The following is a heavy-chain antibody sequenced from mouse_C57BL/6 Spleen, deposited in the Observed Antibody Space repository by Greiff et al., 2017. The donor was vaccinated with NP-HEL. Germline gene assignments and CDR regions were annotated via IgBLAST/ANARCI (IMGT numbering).Heavy chain of an antibody. CDR3: ARRGGDYALDY. CDR1: GYAFSSSW. J-gene: IGHJ2*01. Sequence: VQRVESGPELVKPGASVKISCKASGYAFSSSWMNWVKQRPGKGLEWIGRIYPGDGDTNYNGKFKGKATLTADKSSSTAYMQLSSLTSEDSAVYFCARRGGDYALDYWGQGTTLTVSS. V-gene: IGHV1-82*01. D-gene: IGHD2-4*01. CDR2: IYPGDGDT.